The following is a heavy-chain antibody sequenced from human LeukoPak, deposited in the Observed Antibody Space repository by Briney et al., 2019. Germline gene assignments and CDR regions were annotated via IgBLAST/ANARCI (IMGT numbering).Heavy chain of an antibody. V-gene: IGHV3-49*03. Sequence: GGSLRLSCTASGFTFGDYGMSWFRQAPGKGLEWVGFIISKAYGGTTEYAASVKGRFTISRDDSKSIAYLQMNSLKTEDTAVYYCTRDADGDYEVVDYWGQGTLVIVSS. D-gene: IGHD4-17*01. J-gene: IGHJ4*02. CDR2: IISKAYGGTT. CDR3: TRDADGDYEVVDY. CDR1: GFTFGDYG.